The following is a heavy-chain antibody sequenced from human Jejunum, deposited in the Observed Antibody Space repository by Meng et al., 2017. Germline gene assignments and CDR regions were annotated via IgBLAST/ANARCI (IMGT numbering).Heavy chain of an antibody. J-gene: IGHJ3*02. CDR2: ISTSIITT. Sequence: VRLVGSGGGLVKPGWSLRLSCEVSGLTFSDFSMSWIRQAPGKGLEWISYISTSIITTYYADSVKGRFTISRDNAKNSLYLQMNNLRAEDTAVYYCAAMDTIVGALDIWGQGTVVTVSS. V-gene: IGHV3-11*04. CDR1: GLTFSDFS. CDR3: AAMDTIVGALDI. D-gene: IGHD1-26*01.